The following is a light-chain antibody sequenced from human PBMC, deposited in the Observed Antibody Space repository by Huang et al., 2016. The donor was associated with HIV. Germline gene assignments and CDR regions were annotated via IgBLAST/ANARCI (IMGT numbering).Light chain of an antibody. CDR2: AAS. V-gene: IGKV1-39*01. CDR1: KSINSY. J-gene: IGKJ1*01. CDR3: QQVYSTPWT. Sequence: DIQMTQSPSSLSASVGDRVTITCRASKSINSYLNWYQQKPEKAPKLLIYAASSLQSGVPSRVSGSGSGTDFTLTISSLQPEDFATYCCQQVYSTPWTFGQGTKVEIK.